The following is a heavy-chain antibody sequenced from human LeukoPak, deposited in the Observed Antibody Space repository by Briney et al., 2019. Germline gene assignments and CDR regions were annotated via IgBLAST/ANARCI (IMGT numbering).Heavy chain of an antibody. CDR1: EFPFSNYG. Sequence: GGTLRLFCAASEFPFSNYGMSWVRQAPGKGLEWVSSISTSGGSTYYADSVKGRFAISRDNSKDTLYLQMSSLRAEDTALYYCARVGWSTESYYFDYWGQGTLVTVSS. D-gene: IGHD2-15*01. CDR3: ARVGWSTESYYFDY. CDR2: ISTSGGST. V-gene: IGHV3-23*01. J-gene: IGHJ4*02.